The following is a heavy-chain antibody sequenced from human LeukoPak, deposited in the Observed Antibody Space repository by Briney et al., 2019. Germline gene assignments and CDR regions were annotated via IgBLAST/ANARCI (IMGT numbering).Heavy chain of an antibody. V-gene: IGHV3-23*01. CDR2: ISVSGGST. D-gene: IGHD6-13*01. J-gene: IGHJ4*02. Sequence: GGSLRLSCAASGFTFNSYAMSWVRQAPGKGLEWVSGISVSGGSTYYADSVKGRFTISRDNSKKTLYLQMNCLRAEDTAVYYCAKPLGTGIAAAGDLFDYWGQGTLVTVYS. CDR1: GFTFNSYA. CDR3: AKPLGTGIAAAGDLFDY.